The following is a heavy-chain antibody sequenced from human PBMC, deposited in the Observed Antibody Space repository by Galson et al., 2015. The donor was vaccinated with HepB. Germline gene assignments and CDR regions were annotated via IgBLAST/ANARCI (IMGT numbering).Heavy chain of an antibody. CDR1: GFTFSSSA. CDR3: AKERSQSDSDC. V-gene: IGHV3-23*01. Sequence: SMRLPCAASGFTFSSSAMRWVRQTPGKGLEWVTAISGDASRTYYADSEKGRFTISRDNSKKTLYLQMNSLRVEATAIYYCAKERSQSDSDCCGHGALVTV. CDR2: ISGDASRT. D-gene: IGHD3-10*01. J-gene: IGHJ4*01.